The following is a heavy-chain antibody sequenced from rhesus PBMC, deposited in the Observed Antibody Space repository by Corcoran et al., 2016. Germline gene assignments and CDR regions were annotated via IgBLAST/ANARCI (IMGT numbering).Heavy chain of an antibody. J-gene: IGHJ4*01. Sequence: QVQLQESGPGLVKPSETLSLTCSVSGGSSSDSYYWNWIRQSPGKGLEWMGRISGSVGSMGRISGSGGSTSYNPSLKSRVTISKDTSKNQFSLWLSSVTAADTAVYYCARGRRDYYSGSYYIFDYWGQGVLVTVSS. D-gene: IGHD3-16*01. CDR2: ISGSVGSMGRISGSGGST. CDR3: ARGRRDYYSGSYYIFDY. CDR1: GGSSSDSYY. V-gene: IGHV4-92*01.